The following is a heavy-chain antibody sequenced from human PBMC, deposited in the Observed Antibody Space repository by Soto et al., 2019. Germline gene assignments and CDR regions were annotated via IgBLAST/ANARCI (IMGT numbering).Heavy chain of an antibody. Sequence: EVQLLESGGGLVQPGGSLRLSCTASGFTFIDYAMSWVRQAPGKRLEWVSLISGGGGTTQYADSVKGRFTISRDNSKNTVYLQMNSLRVEDTAVYFCAKALSHDSPFDYWGHGTLVPVSS. CDR1: GFTFIDYA. V-gene: IGHV3-23*01. D-gene: IGHD1-1*01. CDR2: ISGGGGTT. CDR3: AKALSHDSPFDY. J-gene: IGHJ4*01.